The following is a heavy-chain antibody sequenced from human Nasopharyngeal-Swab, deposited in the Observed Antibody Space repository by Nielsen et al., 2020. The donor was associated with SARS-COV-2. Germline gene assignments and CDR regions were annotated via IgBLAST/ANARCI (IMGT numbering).Heavy chain of an antibody. CDR3: ARHVVRGYDPNYYYYYMDV. D-gene: IGHD5-12*01. V-gene: IGHV5-51*01. CDR2: IYPGDSDT. CDR1: GYSFTSYW. Sequence: KVSCKGSGYSFTSYWIGWVRQMPGKGLEWMGIIYPGDSDTRYSPSFQGQVTISADKSISTAYLQWSSLKASDTAMYYCARHVVRGYDPNYYYYYMDVWGKGTTVTVSS. J-gene: IGHJ6*03.